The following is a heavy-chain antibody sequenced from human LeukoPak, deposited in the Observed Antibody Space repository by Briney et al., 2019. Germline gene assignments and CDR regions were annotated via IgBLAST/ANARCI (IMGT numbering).Heavy chain of an antibody. CDR1: KFNFNSYG. Sequence: GGSLRLSCTTSKFNFNSYGMTWVRQAPGRGLEWVSSISGSGSSTQYAASVQGRFTISRDNSKNTLYLQMNSLRAEDTAIYYCAKDRGEYSYAYDYWGQGTLVTVSS. D-gene: IGHD5-18*01. V-gene: IGHV3-23*01. CDR3: AKDRGEYSYAYDY. J-gene: IGHJ4*02. CDR2: ISGSGSST.